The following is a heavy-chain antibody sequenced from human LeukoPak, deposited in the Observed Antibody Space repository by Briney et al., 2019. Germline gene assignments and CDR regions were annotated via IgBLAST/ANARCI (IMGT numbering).Heavy chain of an antibody. V-gene: IGHV3-21*01. Sequence: GGSLRLSCAASGFTFSSYSMNWVRQAPGKGPEWVSSISSSSSYIYYADSVKGRFTISRDNAKNSLYLQMNSLRAEDTAVYYCARDGPITMVRGVRGNWFDPWGQGTLVTVSS. CDR3: ARDGPITMVRGVRGNWFDP. CDR2: ISSSSSYI. D-gene: IGHD3-10*01. J-gene: IGHJ5*02. CDR1: GFTFSSYS.